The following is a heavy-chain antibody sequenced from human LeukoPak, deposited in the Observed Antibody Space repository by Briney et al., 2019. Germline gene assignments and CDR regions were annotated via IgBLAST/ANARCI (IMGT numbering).Heavy chain of an antibody. J-gene: IGHJ5*02. Sequence: GGSLRLSCAASGFTFSSYGMHWVRQAPGKGLEWVAFIRYDGSNKYYADSVKGRFTISRDNSKNTLYLQMNSLRAEDTAVYYCASSYYDILTGNNWFDPWGQGTLVTVSS. CDR1: GFTFSSYG. V-gene: IGHV3-30*02. D-gene: IGHD3-9*01. CDR3: ASSYYDILTGNNWFDP. CDR2: IRYDGSNK.